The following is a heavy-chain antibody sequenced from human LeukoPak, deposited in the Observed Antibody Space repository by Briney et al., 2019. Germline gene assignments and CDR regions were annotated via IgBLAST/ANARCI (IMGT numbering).Heavy chain of an antibody. CDR2: ISWNSGSI. CDR3: ASPYCSGGSCYGRKFDY. J-gene: IGHJ4*02. Sequence: PGRSLRLSCAASGFTFDDYAMHWVRQAPGKGLEWVSGISWNSGSIGYADSVKGRFTISRDNAKNSLYLQMNSLRTEDTALYYCASPYCSGGSCYGRKFDYWGQGTLVTVSS. CDR1: GFTFDDYA. D-gene: IGHD2-15*01. V-gene: IGHV3-9*01.